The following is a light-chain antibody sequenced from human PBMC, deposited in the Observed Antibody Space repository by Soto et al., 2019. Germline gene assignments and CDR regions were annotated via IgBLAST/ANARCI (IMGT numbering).Light chain of an antibody. J-gene: IGKJ1*01. CDR3: QQYNSYSTWT. Sequence: DIQMTQSPSTLSASVGDRVTITCRASQSISSWLAWYQQKPGKAPKLLIYDASSLESGVPSRFSGSGSGTEFTLTITSLQPHDFATYYCQQYNSYSTWTFGQGTKV. CDR1: QSISSW. V-gene: IGKV1-5*01. CDR2: DAS.